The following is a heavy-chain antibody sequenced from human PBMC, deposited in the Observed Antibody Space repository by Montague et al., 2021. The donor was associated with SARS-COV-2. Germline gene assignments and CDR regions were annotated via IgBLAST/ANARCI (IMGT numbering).Heavy chain of an antibody. CDR3: ARTIVVVPAASRYFDL. D-gene: IGHD2-2*01. J-gene: IGHJ2*01. CDR2: IYYSGST. Sequence: SETLSLTCTVSGGSTSSYYWSWIRQPPGKGLEWIGCIYYSGSTNYNPSLKSRVTISVDTSKTQFSLKLNSVTAADTAVYYCARTIVVVPAASRYFDLWGRGTLVTVSS. CDR1: GGSTSSYY. V-gene: IGHV4-59*01.